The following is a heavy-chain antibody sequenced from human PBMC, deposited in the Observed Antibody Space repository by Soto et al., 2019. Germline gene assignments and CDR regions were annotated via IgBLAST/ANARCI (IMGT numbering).Heavy chain of an antibody. D-gene: IGHD6-19*01. J-gene: IGHJ4*02. CDR1: GDSINTDYY. CDR2: IYYTGGT. Sequence: SETLSLTCTVSGDSINTDYYWSWIRQSPGKGLEWIGHIYYTGGTFYRPSLKSRLALSVDTSKNQFSLQRNSVTPEETAVYYWARDKSSGYSSGGYPKYDVDYWGQGTLVTVSS. V-gene: IGHV4-30-4*01. CDR3: ARDKSSGYSSGGYPKYDVDY.